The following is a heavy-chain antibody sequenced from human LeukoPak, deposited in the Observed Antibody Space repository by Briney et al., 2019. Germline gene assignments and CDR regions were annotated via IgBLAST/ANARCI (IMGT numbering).Heavy chain of an antibody. CDR3: ARARNYYDNSGYYYEGDAFDI. CDR2: IFYSGST. D-gene: IGHD3-22*01. V-gene: IGHV4-59*01. J-gene: IGHJ3*02. CDR1: GGFISNYH. Sequence: PSETLSLTCTVSGGFISNYHWGWIRQPPGKGLEWIGYIFYSGSTNDNPSLKSRVTISVDTSKNQFSLRLSSVTAADTAVYYCARARNYYDNSGYYYEGDAFDIWGQGTMVTVSS.